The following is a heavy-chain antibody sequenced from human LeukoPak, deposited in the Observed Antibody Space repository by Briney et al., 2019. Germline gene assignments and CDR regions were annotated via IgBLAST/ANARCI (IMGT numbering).Heavy chain of an antibody. Sequence: GSLRLSCAAYGFTFSSYWMSWVRQAPGKGLEWIGNIFYSGSTYYSPSLKSRVTISLDTSRNQFSLKLNSVTAADTAVYYCAKSNGYGLVDIWGQGTMVTVSS. D-gene: IGHD3-10*01. CDR2: IFYSGST. CDR3: AKSNGYGLVDI. CDR1: GFTFSSYW. V-gene: IGHV4-34*12. J-gene: IGHJ3*02.